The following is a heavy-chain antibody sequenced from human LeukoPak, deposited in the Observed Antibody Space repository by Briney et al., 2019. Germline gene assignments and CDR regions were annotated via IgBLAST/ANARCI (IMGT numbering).Heavy chain of an antibody. CDR2: IYYTGST. Sequence: SETLSLTCTVSGGSISTYYWSWIRQPPGKGLEWIGYIYYTGSTNYNPSLKSRVTISVDTSKNQFSLKLTSVTAADTAVYYCARDRELGYWGQGTLVTVSS. J-gene: IGHJ4*02. CDR1: GGSISTYY. D-gene: IGHD3-10*01. CDR3: ARDRELGY. V-gene: IGHV4-59*01.